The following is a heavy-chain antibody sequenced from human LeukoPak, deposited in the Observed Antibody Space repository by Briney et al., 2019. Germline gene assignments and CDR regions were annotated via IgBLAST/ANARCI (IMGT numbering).Heavy chain of an antibody. CDR2: IYTSGST. CDR1: GGSTSSGSYY. J-gene: IGHJ3*02. Sequence: SQTLSLTCTVSGGSTSSGSYYWSWIRQPAGKGLEWIGRIYTSGSTNYNPSLKSRVTISVDTSKNQFSLKLSSVTAADTAVYYCAREGNYSDSSGYYLPDAFDIWGQGTMVTVSS. V-gene: IGHV4-61*02. D-gene: IGHD3-22*01. CDR3: AREGNYSDSSGYYLPDAFDI.